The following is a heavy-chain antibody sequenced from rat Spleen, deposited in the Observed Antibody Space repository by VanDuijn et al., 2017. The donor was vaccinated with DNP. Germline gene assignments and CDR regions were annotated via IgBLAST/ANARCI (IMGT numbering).Heavy chain of an antibody. CDR3: ARNYGGFRPWDY. Sequence: EVQVVESGGGLVQPGRSVKLSCAASGFTFSNFGMAWVRQAPKKGLEWVASISTGGGNTYYRDSVKGRFTISRDNAQNTLYLHMNSLRSEDTATYHCARNYGGFRPWDYWGQGVMVTVSS. CDR2: ISTGGGNT. D-gene: IGHD1-11*01. V-gene: IGHV5S13*01. J-gene: IGHJ2*01. CDR1: GFTFSNFG.